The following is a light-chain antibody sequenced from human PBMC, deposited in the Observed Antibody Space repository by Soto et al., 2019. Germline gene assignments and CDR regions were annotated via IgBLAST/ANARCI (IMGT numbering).Light chain of an antibody. CDR1: NNDVGGYDL. J-gene: IGLJ2*01. Sequence: QSVLTQPASVSGSPGQSITISCTGTNNDVGGYDLLSWYQHHPGKAPKLIIYEATKRPSGVSDRFSGSKSGNTASLTISALQAEDEADYSCCSFASGATFVFGGGTKLTVL. CDR3: CSFASGATFV. CDR2: EAT. V-gene: IGLV2-23*02.